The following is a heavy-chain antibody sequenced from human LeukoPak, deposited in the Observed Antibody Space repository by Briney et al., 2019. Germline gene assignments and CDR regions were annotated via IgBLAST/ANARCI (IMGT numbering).Heavy chain of an antibody. V-gene: IGHV3-11*01. CDR3: ARLRYYDSSGYYYPNYFDY. Sequence: GGSLRLSCAASGFTFSDYYMSWIRQAPGKGLEWVSYISSSGSTIYYADSVKGRFTISRDNAKNSLYLQMNSLRAEDTAVYYCARLRYYDSSGYYYPNYFDYWGQGALVTVSS. D-gene: IGHD3-22*01. CDR1: GFTFSDYY. J-gene: IGHJ4*02. CDR2: ISSSGSTI.